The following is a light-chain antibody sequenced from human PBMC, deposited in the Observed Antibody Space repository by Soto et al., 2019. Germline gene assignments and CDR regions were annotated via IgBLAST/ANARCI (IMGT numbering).Light chain of an antibody. V-gene: IGKV3-20*01. Sequence: EIVLTQSPGTLSLSPGERATLSCRASQSVSSNYLAWYQQKPGQAPRLLIYGASSRATGIPDRFSGSGSGTDFTLTISSLEPEDFALYYCQQYATSPLTFGGGTKVEIK. CDR1: QSVSSNY. J-gene: IGKJ4*01. CDR3: QQYATSPLT. CDR2: GAS.